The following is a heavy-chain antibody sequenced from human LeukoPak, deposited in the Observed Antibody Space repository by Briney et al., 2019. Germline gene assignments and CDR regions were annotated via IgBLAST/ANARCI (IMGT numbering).Heavy chain of an antibody. Sequence: PGGSLRLSCAASGFTFSSYAMHWVRQAPGKGLEWGAVISYDGSNKYYADSVKGRFTISRDNSKNTLYLQMNSLRAEDTAVYYCARAGAYWGKVVVPDYWGQGTLVTVSS. J-gene: IGHJ4*02. CDR2: ISYDGSNK. CDR3: ARAGAYWGKVVVPDY. V-gene: IGHV3-30-3*01. D-gene: IGHD2-2*01. CDR1: GFTFSSYA.